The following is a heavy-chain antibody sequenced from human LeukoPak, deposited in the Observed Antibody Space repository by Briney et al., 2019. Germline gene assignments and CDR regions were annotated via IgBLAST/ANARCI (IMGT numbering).Heavy chain of an antibody. Sequence: GWSLRLSCAASGFAFSSYGMNWVRQAPGKGLEWVSFINVNGGAMYYADFVKGRFTISRQNAQNSVYLEMNSLRDEDTAVYYCARGPRILAAGSYFFDYWGQGSLVTVSS. CDR3: ARGPRILAAGSYFFDY. J-gene: IGHJ4*02. CDR1: GFAFSSYG. CDR2: INVNGGAM. D-gene: IGHD6-13*01. V-gene: IGHV3-48*02.